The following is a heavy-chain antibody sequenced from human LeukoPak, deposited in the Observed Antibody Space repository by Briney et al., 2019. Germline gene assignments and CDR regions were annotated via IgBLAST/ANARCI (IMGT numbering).Heavy chain of an antibody. CDR1: GGSISSYY. J-gene: IGHJ6*02. Sequence: SETLSLTCTVSGGSISSYYWGWIRQPPGKGLEWIGYIYYSGSTNYNPSLKSRVTISVDTSKKQFSLKLSSVTAADTAVYYCASQTEDDYYYYGMDVWGQGTTVTVSS. CDR2: IYYSGST. V-gene: IGHV4-59*01. CDR3: ASQTEDDYYYYGMDV.